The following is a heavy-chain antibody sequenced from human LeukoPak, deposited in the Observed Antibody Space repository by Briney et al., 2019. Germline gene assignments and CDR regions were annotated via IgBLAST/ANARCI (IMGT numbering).Heavy chain of an antibody. J-gene: IGHJ4*02. D-gene: IGHD2-15*01. Sequence: MASETLSLTCAVYGGSFSGYSWSWIRQPPGKGLEWIGEINHSGSTNYNPSLKSRVAISVDTSKNQFSLKLSSVTAADTAVYYCAIRPCSGGSCYSASRPYYFDYWGQGTLVTVSS. CDR3: AIRPCSGGSCYSASRPYYFDY. CDR2: INHSGST. CDR1: GGSFSGYS. V-gene: IGHV4-34*01.